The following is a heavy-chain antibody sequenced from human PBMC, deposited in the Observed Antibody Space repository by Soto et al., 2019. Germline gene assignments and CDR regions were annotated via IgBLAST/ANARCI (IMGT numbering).Heavy chain of an antibody. D-gene: IGHD2-2*01. CDR3: ARSVRDIVVVPAAMWDYYYYGMDV. Sequence: KISCKASGGTFSSYAISWVRQAPGQGLEWMGGIIPIFGTANYAQKFQGRVTITADESTSTAYMELSSLRSEDTAVYYCARSVRDIVVVPAAMWDYYYYGMDVWGQGTTVTVSS. J-gene: IGHJ6*02. V-gene: IGHV1-69*01. CDR2: IIPIFGTA. CDR1: GGTFSSYA.